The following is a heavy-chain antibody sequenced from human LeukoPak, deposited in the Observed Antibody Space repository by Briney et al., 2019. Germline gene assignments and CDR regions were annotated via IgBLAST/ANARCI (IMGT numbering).Heavy chain of an antibody. D-gene: IGHD3-3*02. J-gene: IGHJ4*02. CDR1: GFTFSSYA. V-gene: IGHV3-30-3*01. CDR2: IYYDGSNK. Sequence: GRSLRLSCAASGFTFSSYAMHWVRQAPGKGLEWVAVIYYDGSNKYYADSVKGRFTISRDNSKNTLYLQMNSLRAEDTAVYYCARDFAVGFLEWLGYFDYWGQGTLVTVSS. CDR3: ARDFAVGFLEWLGYFDY.